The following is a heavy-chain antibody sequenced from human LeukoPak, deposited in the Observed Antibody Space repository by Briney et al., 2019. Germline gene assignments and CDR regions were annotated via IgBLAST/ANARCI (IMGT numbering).Heavy chain of an antibody. CDR1: GGSISSGSYY. J-gene: IGHJ4*02. CDR3: ARAPAAAGRFDY. Sequence: SETLSLTCTVSGGSISSGSYYWSWIRQPAGKGLEWTGRIYTSGSTNYNPSLKSRVTISVDTSKNQFSLKLSSVTAADTAVYYCARAPAAAGRFDYWGQGTLVTVSS. CDR2: IYTSGST. V-gene: IGHV4-61*02. D-gene: IGHD6-13*01.